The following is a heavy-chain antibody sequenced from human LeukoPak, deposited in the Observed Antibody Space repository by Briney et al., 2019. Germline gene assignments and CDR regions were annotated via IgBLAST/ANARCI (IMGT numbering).Heavy chain of an antibody. J-gene: IGHJ2*01. V-gene: IGHV6-1*01. CDR2: TYYRSKWYN. Sequence: SQTLSLTCAISGDSFSSNSAAWNWIRQSPSRGLEWLVRTYYRSKWYNDYAVSVKSRITINPDTSKNQFSLQLNSVTPEDTAVYYCARGKWELLSHYWCFDLWGRGTLVTVSS. CDR3: ARGKWELLSHYWCFDL. D-gene: IGHD1-26*01. CDR1: GDSFSSNSAA.